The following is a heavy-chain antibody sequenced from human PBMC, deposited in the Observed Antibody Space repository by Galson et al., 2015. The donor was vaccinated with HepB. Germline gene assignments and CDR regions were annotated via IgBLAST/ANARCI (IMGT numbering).Heavy chain of an antibody. J-gene: IGHJ4*02. CDR2: IWYDGSNK. D-gene: IGHD2-2*02. V-gene: IGHV3-33*01. Sequence: SLRLSCAASGFTFSSYGMHWVRQAPGKGLEWVAVIWYDGSNKYYADSVKGRFTISRDNSKNTLYLQMNSLRAEDTAVYYCARGNIVVVPAAIGVPFDFDYWGQGTLVTVSS. CDR3: ARGNIVVVPAAIGVPFDFDY. CDR1: GFTFSSYG.